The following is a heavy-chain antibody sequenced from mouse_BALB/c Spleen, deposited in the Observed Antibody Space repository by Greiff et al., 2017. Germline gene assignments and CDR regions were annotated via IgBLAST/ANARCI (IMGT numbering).Heavy chain of an antibody. CDR3: ARWGNYYGSSSYYYAMDY. CDR2: ISSGSSTI. D-gene: IGHD1-1*01. CDR1: GFTFSSFG. Sequence: VQLKESGGGLVQPGGSRKLSCAASGFTFSSFGMHWVRQAPEKGLEWVAYISSGSSTIYYADTVKGRFTISRDNPKNTLFLQMTSLRSEDTAMYYCARWGNYYGSSSYYYAMDYWGQGTSVTVSS. V-gene: IGHV5-17*02. J-gene: IGHJ4*01.